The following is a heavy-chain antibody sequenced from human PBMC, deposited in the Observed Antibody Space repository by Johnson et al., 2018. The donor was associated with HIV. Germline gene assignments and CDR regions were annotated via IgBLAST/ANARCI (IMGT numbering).Heavy chain of an antibody. V-gene: IGHV3-66*01. Sequence: VQLVESGGGVVQPGGSPRLSCAASGFTVSSNYMSWVRQAPGKGLEWVSVIYSGGSTYYADSVKGRFTISRDNSKNTLYLQMNSLRAEDTAVDYCARERWSGELPVAFDIWGQGTMVTVSS. CDR3: ARERWSGELPVAFDI. J-gene: IGHJ3*02. D-gene: IGHD1-26*01. CDR1: GFTVSSNY. CDR2: IYSGGST.